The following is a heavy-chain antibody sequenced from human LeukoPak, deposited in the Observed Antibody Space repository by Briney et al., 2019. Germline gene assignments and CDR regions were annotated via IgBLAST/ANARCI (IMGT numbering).Heavy chain of an antibody. CDR1: GFTFSTYG. J-gene: IGHJ4*02. CDR2: ISWDGVHT. Sequence: PGGSLRLSCAASGFTFSTYGMSWVRQAPGKGLECVSLISWDGVHTDYAASVKGRFTISRDNSKNSLYLQMNSLRPDDTALYFCAKDLSIQVAGIDFWGQGTQVTVPS. V-gene: IGHV3-43D*03. CDR3: AKDLSIQVAGIDF. D-gene: IGHD6-19*01.